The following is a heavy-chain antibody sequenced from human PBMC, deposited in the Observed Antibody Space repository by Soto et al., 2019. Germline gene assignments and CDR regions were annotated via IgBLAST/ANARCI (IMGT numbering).Heavy chain of an antibody. J-gene: IGHJ3*01. CDR3: GTRHEREHAEDV. D-gene: IGHD1-26*01. V-gene: IGHV3-66*01. CDR2: RYDVDGS. CDR1: GLTISGKKY. Sequence: DVQLVESGGGLLQPGESLRRSGAAFGLTISGKKYVAWVRQAPGTGLEWVAGRYDVDGSFYADSGRGRFTTSHDSSKTAVQRQRQGPRPDDTAVCASGTRHEREHAEDVWGQGTTGTV.